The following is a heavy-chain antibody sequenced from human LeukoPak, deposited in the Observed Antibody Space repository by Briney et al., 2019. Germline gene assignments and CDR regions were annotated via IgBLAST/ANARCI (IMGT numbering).Heavy chain of an antibody. V-gene: IGHV3-23*01. CDR3: ARDELGMTTVTLFDY. Sequence: GGSLRLSCAASGFTFSSYAMSWVRQAPGKGLEWVSAISGSGGSTYYADSVKGRFTISRDNAKNSLYLQMNSLRAEDTAVYYCARDELGMTTVTLFDYWGQGTLVTVSS. J-gene: IGHJ4*02. CDR1: GFTFSSYA. CDR2: ISGSGGST. D-gene: IGHD4-17*01.